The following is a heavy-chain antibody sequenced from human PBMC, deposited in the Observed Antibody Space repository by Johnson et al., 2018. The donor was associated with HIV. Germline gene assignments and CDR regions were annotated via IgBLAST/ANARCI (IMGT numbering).Heavy chain of an antibody. CDR2: IQYDGSNN. CDR1: GFTFSSYG. Sequence: QVQLVESGGGVVQPGRSLRLSCAASGFTFSSYGMHWVRQAPGKGLEWVAIIQYDGSNNYYADSVKGRFTISRDNSKNTLYLQMNSLRAEDTAVYYCAKTYSSSWYAFDIWGQGTMVTVSS. D-gene: IGHD6-13*01. CDR3: AKTYSSSWYAFDI. V-gene: IGHV3-30*02. J-gene: IGHJ3*02.